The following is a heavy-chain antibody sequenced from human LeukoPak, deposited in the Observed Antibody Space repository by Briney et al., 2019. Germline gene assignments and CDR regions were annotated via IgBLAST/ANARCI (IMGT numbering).Heavy chain of an antibody. CDR1: GFTFDDYA. J-gene: IGHJ4*02. CDR3: AKEGDSPY. CDR2: ISWNSGSI. Sequence: GRSLRLSCAASGFTFDDYAMHWVRQAPGKGLEWVSGISWNSGSIGYADSVKGRFTISRDNAKNSLYLQMNSLRAEDTALYYCAKEGDSPYWGQGTLVTVSS. V-gene: IGHV3-9*01. D-gene: IGHD3-22*01.